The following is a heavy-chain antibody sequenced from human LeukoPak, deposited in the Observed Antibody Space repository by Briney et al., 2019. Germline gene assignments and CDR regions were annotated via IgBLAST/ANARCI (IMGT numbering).Heavy chain of an antibody. D-gene: IGHD3-3*01. V-gene: IGHV3-23*01. CDR1: GFTFSSYA. CDR2: ISGGGGST. J-gene: IGHJ4*02. CDR3: AKDTRYDFWSGYIFDY. Sequence: GGSLRLSCAASGFTFSSYAMSWVRQAPGKGLGWASGISGGGGSTYYADSVKGRLTISRDNSKNTLYLQMNSLSAEDTAVYYCAKDTRYDFWSGYIFDYWGQGTLVTVSS.